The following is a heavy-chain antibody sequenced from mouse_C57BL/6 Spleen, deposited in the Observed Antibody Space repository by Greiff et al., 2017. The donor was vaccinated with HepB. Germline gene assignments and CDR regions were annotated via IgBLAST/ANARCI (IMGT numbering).Heavy chain of an antibody. CDR1: GFTFSSYA. Sequence: EVKLVESGGGLVKPGGSLKLSCAASGFTFSSYAMSWVRQTPEKRLEWVATISDGGSYTYYPDNVKGRFTISRDKAKNNLYLQMSHLKSEDTAMYYCAREKSYAMDYWGQGTSVTVSS. J-gene: IGHJ4*01. CDR3: AREKSYAMDY. CDR2: ISDGGSYT. V-gene: IGHV5-4*01.